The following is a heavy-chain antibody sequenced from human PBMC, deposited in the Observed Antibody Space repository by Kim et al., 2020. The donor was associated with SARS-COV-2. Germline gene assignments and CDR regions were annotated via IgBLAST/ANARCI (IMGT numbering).Heavy chain of an antibody. CDR1: GFSFNANF. Sequence: GGSLRLSCAASGFSFNANFMSWVRQAPGKGLEWVAKIKPDGSEQYYLDSVKGRFTISRDNANNSLFLQADTLRAEDTAIYYCTRETFWRFDYWGHGTLVNV. D-gene: IGHD3-3*01. V-gene: IGHV3-7*03. CDR3: TRETFWRFDY. J-gene: IGHJ5*01. CDR2: IKPDGSEQ.